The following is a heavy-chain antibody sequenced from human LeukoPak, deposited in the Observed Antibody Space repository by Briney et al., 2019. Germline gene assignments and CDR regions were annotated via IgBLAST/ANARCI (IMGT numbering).Heavy chain of an antibody. Sequence: GGTLRLSCAASGFTFSSYPMSWVRQAPGRGLEWVSVISANSGATYYADSVKGRFTISRDNYKNTLYLQMNSLRAEDTAVYYCAKGMVGATGFDYYYYMGVWGKGTTVTISS. V-gene: IGHV3-23*01. D-gene: IGHD1-26*01. CDR3: AKGMVGATGFDYYYYMGV. CDR1: GFTFSSYP. J-gene: IGHJ6*03. CDR2: ISANSGAT.